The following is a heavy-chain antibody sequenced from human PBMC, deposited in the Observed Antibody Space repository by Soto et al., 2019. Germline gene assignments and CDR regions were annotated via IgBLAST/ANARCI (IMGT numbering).Heavy chain of an antibody. CDR1: GGSISSGGYY. Sequence: SETLSLTCTVSGGSISSGGYYLSWIRQPPGKGLEWMGYIYYSGSTSYNASLKSRTSISADPANDQFPLKLHSLXAADPAVYFCGTMPIVVEPAHTDARGPGTPVT. J-gene: IGHJ6*01. CDR3: GTMPIVVEPAHTDA. CDR2: IYYSGST. D-gene: IGHD2-2*01. V-gene: IGHV4-30-4*01.